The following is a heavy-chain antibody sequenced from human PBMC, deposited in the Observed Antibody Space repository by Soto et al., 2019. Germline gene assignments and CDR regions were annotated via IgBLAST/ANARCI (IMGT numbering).Heavy chain of an antibody. D-gene: IGHD3-10*01. J-gene: IGHJ4*02. Sequence: QVQLQESGPGLVKPSQTLSLTCTVSGGSISSGGYYWSWIRQHPGKGLEWIGYIYYSGSTYYNPSIKSRVTISVDTAKNQFSLKLSSVTAADTAVYYCARSEGSGSHIDYWGQGTLVTVSS. V-gene: IGHV4-31*03. CDR1: GGSISSGGYY. CDR3: ARSEGSGSHIDY. CDR2: IYYSGST.